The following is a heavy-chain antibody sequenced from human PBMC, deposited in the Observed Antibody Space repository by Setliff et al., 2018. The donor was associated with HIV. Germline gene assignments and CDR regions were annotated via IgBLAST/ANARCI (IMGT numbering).Heavy chain of an antibody. CDR1: GGSITNSNYY. CDR2: IYYSGST. J-gene: IGHJ4*02. CDR3: ARLSPLDWPFDY. D-gene: IGHD3-9*01. Sequence: PSETLSLTCTVSGGSITNSNYYWGWFRQPPGKGLEWIGYIYYSGSTNYNPSLKSRVTISIDPSKDHFSLKLRSVTAADTAVYYCARLSPLDWPFDYWGQGTLVTVSS. V-gene: IGHV4-61*05.